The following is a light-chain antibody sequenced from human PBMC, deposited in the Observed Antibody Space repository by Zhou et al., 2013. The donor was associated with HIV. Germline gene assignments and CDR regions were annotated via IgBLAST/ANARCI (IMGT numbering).Light chain of an antibody. V-gene: IGKV3-20*01. CDR3: QQYARSPFT. Sequence: EIVLTQSPGTLSLSPGERATLSCRASQSVSSNYLAWYQQKPGQAPRLLIYGASSRATGIPDRFTGSGSGTDFTLTISRLDPEDFAVYYCQQYARSPFTFGPGTTVDVK. CDR2: GAS. J-gene: IGKJ3*01. CDR1: QSVSSNY.